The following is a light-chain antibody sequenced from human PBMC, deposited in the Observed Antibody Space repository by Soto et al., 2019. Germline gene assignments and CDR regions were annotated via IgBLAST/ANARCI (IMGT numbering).Light chain of an antibody. J-gene: IGLJ1*01. V-gene: IGLV2-14*01. Sequence: QSALTQPASVSGSPGQSITISCTGTRSDVGGYNYVSWYQQYPGKAPKLIIYEVSNRPSGVSNRFSGSKSGNTASLTISGPQAEDEGDYYRTSYTSSTTYVFGSGTKLTVL. CDR3: TSYTSSTTYV. CDR2: EVS. CDR1: RSDVGGYNY.